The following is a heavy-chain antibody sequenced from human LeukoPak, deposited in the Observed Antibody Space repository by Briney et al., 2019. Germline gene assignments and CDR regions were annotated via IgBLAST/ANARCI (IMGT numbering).Heavy chain of an antibody. J-gene: IGHJ4*02. Sequence: GGTLRLSCAASGFTFSSYGMSWVRQAPGKGLEWVSAITSSGGSTYYADSVKGRFTISRDNSKNTLYLQMNSLRAEDTAVYYCARDKMATTPGLGYWGQGTLVTVSS. CDR1: GFTFSSYG. CDR2: ITSSGGST. V-gene: IGHV3-23*01. D-gene: IGHD5-24*01. CDR3: ARDKMATTPGLGY.